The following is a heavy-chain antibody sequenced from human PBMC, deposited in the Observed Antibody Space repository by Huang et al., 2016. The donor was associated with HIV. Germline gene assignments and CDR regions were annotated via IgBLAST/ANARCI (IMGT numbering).Heavy chain of an antibody. CDR1: GFSLSTSGVA. CDR3: AHREMTVAGGGFDF. V-gene: IGHV2-5*01. J-gene: IGHJ4*02. Sequence: QITLKESGPTVVKPTQTLTLTCSFSGFSLSTSGVAVCWIRQPPGKALEWLALTYWNDDERYSSSLRNRLTITKDTSKNEVVLRMTNMDPLDTGTYYCAHREMTVAGGGFDFWGLGILVTVSS. D-gene: IGHD6-19*01. CDR2: TYWNDDE.